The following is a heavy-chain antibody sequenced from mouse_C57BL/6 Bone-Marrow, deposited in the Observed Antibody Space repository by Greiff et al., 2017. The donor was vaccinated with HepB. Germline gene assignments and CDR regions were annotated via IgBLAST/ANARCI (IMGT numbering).Heavy chain of an antibody. Sequence: EVKLMESGEGLVKPGGSLKLSCAASGFTFSSYAMSWVCQTPEKRLEWVAYISSGGDYIYYADTVKGRLTISRDNARNTLYLQMSCLKSEDTAMYYCTIAPLYGSRYYYAMDYWGQGTSVTVSS. CDR2: ISSGGDYI. CDR1: GFTFSSYA. J-gene: IGHJ4*01. D-gene: IGHD1-1*01. CDR3: TIAPLYGSRYYYAMDY. V-gene: IGHV5-9-1*02.